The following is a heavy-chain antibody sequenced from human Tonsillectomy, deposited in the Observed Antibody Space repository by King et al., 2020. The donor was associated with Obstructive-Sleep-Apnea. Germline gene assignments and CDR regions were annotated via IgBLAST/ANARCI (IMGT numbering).Heavy chain of an antibody. CDR3: AKNEPYSSRWYSSLNYYYYGMDV. V-gene: IGHV3-30*02. D-gene: IGHD6-13*01. CDR2: VREDGSNK. J-gene: IGHJ6*02. Sequence: VQLVESGGGVVQPWRSLRLSCAASGFTFSSYGMHWVRQAPGNGLDWVAFVREDGSNKYYADSVKGRFTISRDNSNNTLYLQMNSLRAEDTAVYYCAKNEPYSSRWYSSLNYYYYGMDVWGQGTTVTVSS. CDR1: GFTFSSYG.